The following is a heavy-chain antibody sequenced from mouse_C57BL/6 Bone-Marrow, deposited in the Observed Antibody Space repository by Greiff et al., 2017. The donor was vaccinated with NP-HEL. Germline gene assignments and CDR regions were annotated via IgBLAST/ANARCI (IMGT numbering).Heavy chain of an antibody. CDR2: ILPGSGST. V-gene: IGHV1-9*01. CDR3: AREGFTTVVAGRGTYAMDY. D-gene: IGHD1-1*01. CDR1: GYTFTGYW. Sequence: QVQLQQSGAELMKPGASVKLSCKATGYTFTGYWIEWVKQRPGHGLEWIGEILPGSGSTNYNEKFKGKATFTADTSSNTAYMQLSSLTTEDSAIYYCAREGFTTVVAGRGTYAMDYWGQGTSVTVSS. J-gene: IGHJ4*01.